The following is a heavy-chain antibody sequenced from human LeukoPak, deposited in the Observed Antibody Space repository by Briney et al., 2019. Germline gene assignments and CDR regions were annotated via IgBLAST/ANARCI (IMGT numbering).Heavy chain of an antibody. J-gene: IGHJ6*03. CDR1: GGSISSSSYY. Sequence: PSETLSLTCTVSGGSISSSSYYWSWIRQPAGKGLEWIGRTYTNGSTNYNPSLKSRVTISVDTSKNQFSLKLSSVTAADTAVYYCARAGYSSSSRSGRATGDYYYYYMDVWGKGTTVTVSS. CDR2: TYTNGST. D-gene: IGHD6-6*01. V-gene: IGHV4-61*02. CDR3: ARAGYSSSSRSGRATGDYYYYYMDV.